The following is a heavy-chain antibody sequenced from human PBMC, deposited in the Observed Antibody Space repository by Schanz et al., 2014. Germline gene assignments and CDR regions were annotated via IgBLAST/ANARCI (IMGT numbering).Heavy chain of an antibody. D-gene: IGHD2-15*01. CDR2: ISYHGSER. CDR3: VTGGSIYCSDLSCYMGAF. CDR1: GFSFSDYG. Sequence: QVQLVESGGGVVQPGRSLRLSCAGSGFSFSDYGMHWVRQAPGRGLEWVAVISYHGSERYYADSVKGRFTISRDNSKNTLYLQMNSLRGEDTAVYFCVTGGSIYCSDLSCYMGAFWGQGTLVTVSS. J-gene: IGHJ4*02. V-gene: IGHV3-30*03.